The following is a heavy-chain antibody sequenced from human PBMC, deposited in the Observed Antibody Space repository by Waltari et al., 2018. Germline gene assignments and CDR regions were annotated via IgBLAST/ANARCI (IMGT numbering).Heavy chain of an antibody. CDR2: ISYSGNP. V-gene: IGHV4-39*07. D-gene: IGHD3-9*01. Sequence: QLQLQESGPGLVKPSETLSRTCTVSGGSISSSSYYWGWIRQPPGKWLEWIGSISYSGNPYYNPSLMSRVTISVDTSKNQFSLNLTSVTVADTVVYYCARVVDYDILTGRMYYFDYWRQGTLVTVSS. CDR3: ARVVDYDILTGRMYYFDY. J-gene: IGHJ4*02. CDR1: GGSISSSSYY.